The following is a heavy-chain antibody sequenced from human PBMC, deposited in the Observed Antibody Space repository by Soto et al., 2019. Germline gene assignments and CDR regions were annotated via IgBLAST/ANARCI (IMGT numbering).Heavy chain of an antibody. J-gene: IGHJ4*02. Sequence: VKVSCKASGGLFSSYPISWVRQVPGQGLEWMGGIIPVFQTAYYTQRFQGRVTITADESTNTAYMELSSLRSEDTAIYYCARGGSGYTWFNEFWGQGTLVTVSS. CDR2: IIPVFQTA. CDR1: GGLFSSYP. CDR3: ARGGSGYTWFNEF. D-gene: IGHD3-22*01. V-gene: IGHV1-69*13.